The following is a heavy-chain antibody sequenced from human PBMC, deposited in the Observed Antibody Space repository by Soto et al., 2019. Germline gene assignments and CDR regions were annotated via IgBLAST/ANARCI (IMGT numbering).Heavy chain of an antibody. V-gene: IGHV1-69*01. CDR3: AREGPYCSGGSCYSFGYNYFDY. CDR1: GGTFSSYA. D-gene: IGHD2-15*01. J-gene: IGHJ4*02. Sequence: QVQLGQSGAEVKKPGSSVKVSCKASGGTFSSYAISWVRQAPGQGLEWMGGIIPIFGTANYAQKFQGRVTITADESTRTAYMELSSLRSEDTAVYYCAREGPYCSGGSCYSFGYNYFDYWGQGTLLTVSS. CDR2: IIPIFGTA.